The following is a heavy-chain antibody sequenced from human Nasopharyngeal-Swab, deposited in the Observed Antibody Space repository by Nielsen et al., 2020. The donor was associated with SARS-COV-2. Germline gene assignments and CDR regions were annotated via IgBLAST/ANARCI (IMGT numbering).Heavy chain of an antibody. V-gene: IGHV3-23*01. CDR2: ISGSGGST. D-gene: IGHD6-13*01. Sequence: GESLKISCAASGFTFSGYAMSWVRQAPGKGLEWVSAISGSGGSTYYADSVKGRFTISRDNSKNTLYLQMNSLRAEDTAVYYCAKVTGGFLAAAGSFLFDYWGQGTLVTVSS. J-gene: IGHJ4*02. CDR1: GFTFSGYA. CDR3: AKVTGGFLAAAGSFLFDY.